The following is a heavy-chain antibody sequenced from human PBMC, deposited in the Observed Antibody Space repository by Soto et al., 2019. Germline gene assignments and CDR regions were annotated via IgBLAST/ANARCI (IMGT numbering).Heavy chain of an antibody. CDR3: ARAPPGIAAAGGWFDP. CDR2: IYYSGST. J-gene: IGHJ5*02. CDR1: GGSISSGDYY. V-gene: IGHV4-30-4*01. D-gene: IGHD6-13*01. Sequence: QVQLQESGPGLVKPSQTLSLTCTVSGGSISSGDYYWSWIRQPPGKGLEWIGYIYYSGSTYYNPSRNGRVTISVDTSKNQFSLKRSSVTAAATAVDYCARAPPGIAAAGGWFDPLGQGTLVTVSS.